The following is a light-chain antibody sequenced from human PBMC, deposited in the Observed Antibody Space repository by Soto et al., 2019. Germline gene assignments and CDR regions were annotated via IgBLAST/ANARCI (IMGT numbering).Light chain of an antibody. CDR3: QQYNSYRT. CDR2: AAS. Sequence: DIQMTQSPSSLSASVGDRVTITCRASQSISSYLNWYQQKPGKAPKLLIYAASSLQSGVPSRFSGSGSGTEFTLTISSLQPEDVATYYCQQYNSYRTFGQGTKVDIK. CDR1: QSISSY. V-gene: IGKV1-17*01. J-gene: IGKJ1*01.